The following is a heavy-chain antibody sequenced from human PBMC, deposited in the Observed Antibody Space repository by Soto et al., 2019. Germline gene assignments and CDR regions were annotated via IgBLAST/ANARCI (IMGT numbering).Heavy chain of an antibody. CDR3: AKDYHQWLVPAYYFDY. CDR1: GFTFSSYG. D-gene: IGHD6-19*01. CDR2: ISYDGSNK. Sequence: GGSLRLSCAASGFTFSSYGMHWVRQAPGKGLEWVAVISYDGSNKYYAESVKGRFTISRDNSKNTLYLQMNSLRAEDTAVYYCAKDYHQWLVPAYYFDYWGQGTLVTVSS. V-gene: IGHV3-30*18. J-gene: IGHJ4*02.